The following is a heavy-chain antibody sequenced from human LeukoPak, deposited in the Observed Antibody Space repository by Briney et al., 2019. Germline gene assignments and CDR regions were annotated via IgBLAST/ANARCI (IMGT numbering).Heavy chain of an antibody. Sequence: GGSLRLSCAASGFTFSSYAMHWVRRAPGKGLEWVAVISYDGSNKYYADSVKGRFTISRDNSKNTLYLQMNSLRAEDTAVYYCARVYYDILTGYVDYWGQGTLVTVSS. J-gene: IGHJ4*02. CDR3: ARVYYDILTGYVDY. CDR2: ISYDGSNK. V-gene: IGHV3-30-3*01. D-gene: IGHD3-9*01. CDR1: GFTFSSYA.